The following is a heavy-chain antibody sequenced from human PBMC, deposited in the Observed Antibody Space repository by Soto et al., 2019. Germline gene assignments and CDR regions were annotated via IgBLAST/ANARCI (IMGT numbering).Heavy chain of an antibody. J-gene: IGHJ6*02. V-gene: IGHV1-69*13. CDR2: IIPKLGSA. Sequence: SVKVSCKASGGGNLRDYRTTWVRRAPGQGLEWMGGIIPKLGSANYAQNFQGRVTITADESTSTAYMELSSLRSEDTAVYYCAFGTIVVVPAAIPTTMNYYYYYGMDVWGQGTTVTVSS. D-gene: IGHD2-2*02. CDR1: GGGNLRDYR. CDR3: AFGTIVVVPAAIPTTMNYYYYYGMDV.